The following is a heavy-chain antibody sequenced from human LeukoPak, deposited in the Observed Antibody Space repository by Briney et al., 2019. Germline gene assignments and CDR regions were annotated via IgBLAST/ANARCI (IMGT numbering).Heavy chain of an antibody. D-gene: IGHD4-17*01. CDR3: GQDPNGNYIGAFDF. V-gene: IGHV3-23*01. Sequence: GGSLRLSCAASGLIFHNYALVWIRRAPGKGPEWVSAVLGGGGTFYADAVKGRFTISRDNSKNTLYLQMNSLRAEDTATYYCGQDPNGNYIGAFDFWGRGTMVTVSS. CDR2: VLGGGGT. J-gene: IGHJ3*01. CDR1: GLIFHNYA.